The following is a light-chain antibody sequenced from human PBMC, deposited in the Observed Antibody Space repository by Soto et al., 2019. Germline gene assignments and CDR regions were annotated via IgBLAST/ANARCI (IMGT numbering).Light chain of an antibody. CDR2: WAS. J-gene: IGKJ1*01. CDR1: QSVLYSSNNKNY. Sequence: DIVMTQSPDSLAVSLGERATINCKSSQSVLYSSNNKNYLAWYQQKPGQPPKLLIYWASTRESGVPDRFSGSGSGTDFTLTISSLQAEDVAVYYCQQYYSTPLEFGQGTKV. CDR3: QQYYSTPLE. V-gene: IGKV4-1*01.